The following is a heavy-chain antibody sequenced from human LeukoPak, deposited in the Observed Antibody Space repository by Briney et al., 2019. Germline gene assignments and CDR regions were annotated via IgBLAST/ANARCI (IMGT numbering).Heavy chain of an antibody. J-gene: IGHJ4*02. CDR1: GYSFTSYW. Sequence: GESLKISCKGSGYSFTSYWIGWVRQMAGKGLEWMAIIYPGDSDTRYSPSFQGQVTISADKSISTAYLQWSSLKASDTAMYYCARLSQYISGWTPFDYWGQGTLVTVSS. D-gene: IGHD6-19*01. CDR3: ARLSQYISGWTPFDY. V-gene: IGHV5-51*01. CDR2: IYPGDSDT.